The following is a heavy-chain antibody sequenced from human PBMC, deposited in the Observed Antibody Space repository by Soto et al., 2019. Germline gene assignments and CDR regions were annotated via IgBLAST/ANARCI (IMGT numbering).Heavy chain of an antibody. V-gene: IGHV3-53*01. CDR1: GFNVDNVY. J-gene: IGHJ4*02. Sequence: EVQLVESGGGLIQPGGSLRLSCIASGFNVDNVYMSWVRQAPGKGLEWVSVLYPADSTTYADSVKGRFTISRDSSKNTVYLQMDSLRAGDTAVYYCARGMGAAWVTPLSHWGQGTLVIVSS. D-gene: IGHD2-21*02. CDR2: LYPADST. CDR3: ARGMGAAWVTPLSH.